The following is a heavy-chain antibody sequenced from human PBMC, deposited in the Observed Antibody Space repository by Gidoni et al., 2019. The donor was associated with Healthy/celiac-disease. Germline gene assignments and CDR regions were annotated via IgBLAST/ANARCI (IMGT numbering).Heavy chain of an antibody. CDR3: ARGYSYGPLAYFDY. V-gene: IGHV3-21*01. Sequence: EVQLVESGGGLVKPGGSLRLSCAASGFPFRSYSMNWVRLAPGKGLEWVSSISSSSSYIYYADSVKGRFTISRDNAKNSLYLQMNSLRAEDTAVYYCARGYSYGPLAYFDYWGQGTLVTVSS. CDR1: GFPFRSYS. D-gene: IGHD5-18*01. CDR2: ISSSSSYI. J-gene: IGHJ4*02.